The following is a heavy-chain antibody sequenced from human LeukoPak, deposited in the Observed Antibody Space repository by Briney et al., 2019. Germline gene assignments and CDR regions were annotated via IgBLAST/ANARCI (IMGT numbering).Heavy chain of an antibody. CDR1: GYTFTGCY. Sequence: ASVKVSCKASGYTFTGCYMHWVRHAPGQGLEWMGWINPNSGGTNYAQKFQDRVTMTRDTSISKAYMELSRLRSDDTAVYYCARQLELRCNAFDIWGQGTMVTVSS. CDR2: INPNSGGT. D-gene: IGHD1-7*01. CDR3: ARQLELRCNAFDI. J-gene: IGHJ3*02. V-gene: IGHV1-2*02.